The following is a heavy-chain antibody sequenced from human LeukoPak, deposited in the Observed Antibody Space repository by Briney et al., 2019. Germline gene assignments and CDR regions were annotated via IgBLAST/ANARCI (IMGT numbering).Heavy chain of an antibody. Sequence: GVSLRLSCAASGFTFSSYAMSWVRQAPGKGLEWVSAISGSGGSTYYADSVKGRLTISRDNSKNTLYLQMNSLRAEDTAMYYCTKAPPGKFDPWGQGTLVTVSS. J-gene: IGHJ5*02. V-gene: IGHV3-23*01. CDR1: GFTFSSYA. D-gene: IGHD3-10*01. CDR2: ISGSGGST. CDR3: TKAPPGKFDP.